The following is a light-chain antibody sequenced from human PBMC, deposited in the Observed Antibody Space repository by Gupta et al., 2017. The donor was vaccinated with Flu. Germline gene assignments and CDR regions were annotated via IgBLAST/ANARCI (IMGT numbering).Light chain of an antibody. CDR3: QQYNNWPPWT. Sequence: ATLSVSPGERATLSCRASQSVRSNLDWYKQKPGQAPRLLIYGASTRDTGIPARFSGSGYGIEFTLTISSRQSEDFAVYYCQQYNNWPPWTFGQGTKVEIK. J-gene: IGKJ1*01. V-gene: IGKV3-15*01. CDR2: GAS. CDR1: QSVRSN.